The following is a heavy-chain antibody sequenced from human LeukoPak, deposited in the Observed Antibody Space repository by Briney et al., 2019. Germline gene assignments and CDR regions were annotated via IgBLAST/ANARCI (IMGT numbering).Heavy chain of an antibody. D-gene: IGHD2-2*01. J-gene: IGHJ2*01. V-gene: IGHV4-30-2*01. Sequence: SETLSLTCTVSGGSISSGGYYWSWIRQPPGKGLEWIGYIYHSGSTYYNPSLKSRVTISVDRSKNQFSLKLSSVTAADTAVYYCARGRFVVVPAARHWYFDLWGRGTLVTVSS. CDR2: IYHSGST. CDR1: GGSISSGGYY. CDR3: ARGRFVVVPAARHWYFDL.